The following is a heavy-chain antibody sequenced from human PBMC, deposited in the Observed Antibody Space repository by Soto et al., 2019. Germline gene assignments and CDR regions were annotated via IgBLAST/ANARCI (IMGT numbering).Heavy chain of an antibody. D-gene: IGHD3-22*01. Sequence: PGGSLRLSCAASGFTFSSYAMHWVRQAPGKGLEWVAVISYDGSNKYYADSVKGRFTISRDNSKNTLYLQMNSLRAEDTAVCYCARVITNAYYYYGMDVWGQGTTVTVSS. CDR1: GFTFSSYA. J-gene: IGHJ6*02. CDR2: ISYDGSNK. CDR3: ARVITNAYYYYGMDV. V-gene: IGHV3-30-3*01.